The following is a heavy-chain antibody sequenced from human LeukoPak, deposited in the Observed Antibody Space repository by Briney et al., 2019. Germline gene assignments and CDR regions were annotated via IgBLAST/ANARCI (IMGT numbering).Heavy chain of an antibody. Sequence: ASVKVSCKASGCTFSIYAISWVRQAPGQGLEWMGGIIPIFGPANYAQKFQGRVTITTDESTSTDYMERSSLGSEDMAMYYCARGCSSTSCSIDYWGQGTLVTVSS. D-gene: IGHD2-2*01. CDR1: GCTFSIYA. CDR2: IIPIFGPA. J-gene: IGHJ4*02. V-gene: IGHV1-69*05. CDR3: ARGCSSTSCSIDY.